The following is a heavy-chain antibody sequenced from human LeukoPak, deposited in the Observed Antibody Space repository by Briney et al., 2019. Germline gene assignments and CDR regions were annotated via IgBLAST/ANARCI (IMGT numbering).Heavy chain of an antibody. CDR2: ISGSGGST. CDR3: AKLGSWYYFHY. D-gene: IGHD6-13*01. V-gene: IGHV3-23*01. CDR1: GFTFSSYA. Sequence: GGSLRLSCAASGFTFSSYAMSWVRQTPGKGMEWVSAISGSGGSTYYADSVKGRFTISRDNSKNTLYLQMNSLRAEDTAVYYCAKLGSWYYFHYWGQGTLVTVSS. J-gene: IGHJ4*02.